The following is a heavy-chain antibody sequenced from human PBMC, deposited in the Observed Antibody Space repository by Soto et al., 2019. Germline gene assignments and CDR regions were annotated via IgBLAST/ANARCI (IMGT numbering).Heavy chain of an antibody. V-gene: IGHV4-30-2*01. CDR2: IYHSGST. Sequence: SGTLSLTLAFSCGPIRSGGFSWGWVPQPPGKGLEWIGYIYHSGSTYYNPSLKSRVTISVDRSKNQFSLKLSSVTAADTAVYYCASAQYCSGGSCYFFDYWGQGTLVTVSS. CDR1: CGPIRSGGFS. J-gene: IGHJ4*02. CDR3: ASAQYCSGGSCYFFDY. D-gene: IGHD2-15*01.